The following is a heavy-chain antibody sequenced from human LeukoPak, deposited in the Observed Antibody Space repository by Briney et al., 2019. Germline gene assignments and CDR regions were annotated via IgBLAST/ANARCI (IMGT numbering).Heavy chain of an antibody. CDR1: GFTFSSYS. D-gene: IGHD3-22*01. V-gene: IGHV3-48*01. J-gene: IGHJ5*02. CDR2: ISSSSSTI. Sequence: PGGSLRLSCAASGFTFSSYSMNWVRQAPGKGLEWVSYISSSSSTIYYADSVKGRFTISRDNAKNSLYLQMNSLRAEDTAVYYCARDAMIDVGLLKWFDPWGQETLVTVSS. CDR3: ARDAMIDVGLLKWFDP.